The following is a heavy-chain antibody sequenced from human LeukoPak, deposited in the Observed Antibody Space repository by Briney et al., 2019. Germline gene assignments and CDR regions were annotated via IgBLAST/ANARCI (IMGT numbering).Heavy chain of an antibody. CDR3: ARMYHYDSSGYQRNYFDY. Sequence: GGSLRLSCAASGFTVSSNYMSWVRQAPGKGLEWVSVIYSGGSTYYADSVKGRFTISRDNSKNTLYLQMNSLRAEDTAVYYCARMYHYDSSGYQRNYFDYWGQGTLVTVSS. CDR2: IYSGGST. V-gene: IGHV3-53*01. CDR1: GFTVSSNY. D-gene: IGHD3-22*01. J-gene: IGHJ4*02.